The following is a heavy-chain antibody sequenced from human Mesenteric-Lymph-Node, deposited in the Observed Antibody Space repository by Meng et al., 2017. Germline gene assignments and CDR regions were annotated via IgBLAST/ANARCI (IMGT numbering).Heavy chain of an antibody. CDR1: GFTFSSYG. CDR2: IWYDGSNK. Sequence: GESLKISCAASGFTFSSYGMHWVRQAPGKGLEWVAVIWYDGSNKYYADSVKGRFTISRDNSKNTLYLQMNSLRAEDTAVYYCARLIARGIAVAAAYYYYGMDVWGQGTTVTVSS. J-gene: IGHJ6*02. CDR3: ARLIARGIAVAAAYYYYGMDV. D-gene: IGHD6-19*01. V-gene: IGHV3-33*08.